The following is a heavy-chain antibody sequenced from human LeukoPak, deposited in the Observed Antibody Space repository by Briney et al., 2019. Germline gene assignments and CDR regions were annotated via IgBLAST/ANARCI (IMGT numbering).Heavy chain of an antibody. V-gene: IGHV3-74*01. Sequence: GGSLRLSCAGSGFTFSSYWMHWVRQAPGKGLVWVSRISTDASSTYYADSVKGRFTISRDNSKNTLYLQMNSLRAEDTAVYYCASYYYYYYMDVWGKGTTVTISS. J-gene: IGHJ6*03. CDR2: ISTDASST. CDR3: ASYYYYYYMDV. CDR1: GFTFSSYW.